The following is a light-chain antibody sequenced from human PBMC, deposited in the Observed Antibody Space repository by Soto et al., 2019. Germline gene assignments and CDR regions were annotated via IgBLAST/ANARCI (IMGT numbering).Light chain of an antibody. CDR3: SSYTSRSTLVV. V-gene: IGLV2-14*01. Sequence: QSVLTQPASVSGSPGQSITISCTGTSSDVGGYNYVSWYQQHPGKAPKLMIYDVSNRPSWVSNRFSGSKSGNTASLTISGLQAEDEADYYCSSYTSRSTLVVFGGGTKLTVL. CDR2: DVS. J-gene: IGLJ2*01. CDR1: SSDVGGYNY.